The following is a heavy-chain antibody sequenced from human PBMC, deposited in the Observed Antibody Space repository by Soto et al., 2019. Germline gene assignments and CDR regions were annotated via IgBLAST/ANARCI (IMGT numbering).Heavy chain of an antibody. CDR3: ARESEDLTSNFDY. CDR2: ISSTTNYI. Sequence: VGSLRLSCAASGFTFTRYSMNWGRQAPGKGLEWVSSISSTTNYIYYGDSMKDRFTISRDNAKNSLYPEMNSPRAEDTAVYYCARESEDLTSNFDYWGQGTLVTVSS. V-gene: IGHV3-21*06. CDR1: GFTFTRYS. J-gene: IGHJ4*02.